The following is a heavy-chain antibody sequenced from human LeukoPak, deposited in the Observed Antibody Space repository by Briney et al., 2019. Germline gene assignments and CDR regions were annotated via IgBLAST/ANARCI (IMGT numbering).Heavy chain of an antibody. CDR3: ARDTRGSYNYYYYMDV. J-gene: IGHJ6*03. CDR1: GFSFPYG. CDR2: ITNSGENT. Sequence: GGSLRLSCEASGFSFPYGMTWVRQAPGKGLEWVSGITNSGENTYYADSVKGRFTISRDNSKNTLYLQMNSLRAEDTAVYYCARDTRGSYNYYYYMDVWGRGTTVTVSS. D-gene: IGHD1-26*01. V-gene: IGHV3-23*01.